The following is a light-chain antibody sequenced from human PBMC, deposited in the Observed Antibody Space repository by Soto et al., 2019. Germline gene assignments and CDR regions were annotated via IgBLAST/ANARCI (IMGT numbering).Light chain of an antibody. CDR1: ESFANTY. J-gene: IGKJ4*01. CDR3: QQYGSSPLT. CDR2: GAS. Sequence: EIVLTQSPGTLSLSPGERDTISCRASESFANTYLAWYQQKPGQAPRLLIYGASSRATGIPDRFSGSVSGTDNTLTISRLETEDSAVYYCQQYGSSPLTFGGGTKVEIK. V-gene: IGKV3-20*01.